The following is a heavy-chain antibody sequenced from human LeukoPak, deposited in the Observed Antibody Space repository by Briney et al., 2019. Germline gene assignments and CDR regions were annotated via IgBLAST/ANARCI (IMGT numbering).Heavy chain of an antibody. J-gene: IGHJ6*02. CDR3: GVTRGGNTYGMDV. CDR1: GYSFTSYW. V-gene: IGHV5-51*01. D-gene: IGHD4-23*01. Sequence: GESLKISCKGSGYSFTSYWIGWVRQMPGKGLEWMGIIYPGDSDTRYSPSFQGQVTISADKSISTAYLQWSSLKASDTAMYCCGVTRGGNTYGMDVWGQGTTVTVSS. CDR2: IYPGDSDT.